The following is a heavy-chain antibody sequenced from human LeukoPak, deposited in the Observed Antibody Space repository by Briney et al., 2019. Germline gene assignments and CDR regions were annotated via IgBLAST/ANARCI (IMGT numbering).Heavy chain of an antibody. CDR3: AKVRVGTTHFDY. V-gene: IGHV3-30*18. D-gene: IGHD1-26*01. J-gene: IGHJ4*02. CDR1: GFTFSNYG. CDR2: ISHDGSNN. Sequence: GGSLRLSCAASGFTFSNYGMHWVRQAPGKGLEWVVVISHDGSNNNYADSVKGRFTISRDNSKNTLYLQMNSLRPEDTAVYYCAKVRVGTTHFDYWGQGTLVTVSS.